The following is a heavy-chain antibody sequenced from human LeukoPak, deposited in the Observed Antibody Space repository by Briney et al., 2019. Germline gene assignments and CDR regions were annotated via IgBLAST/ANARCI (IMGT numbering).Heavy chain of an antibody. CDR3: ARATAKQQLVSPLGY. Sequence: GGSLRLSCAASGFTFSRHGMHWVRQAPGKGLEWVAVIGDTGRARYYADSVKGRFTISRDNAKNSLFLQMNSLRADDTAVYYCARATAKQQLVSPLGYWGQGTLVTVSS. CDR2: IGDTGRAR. D-gene: IGHD6-13*01. CDR1: GFTFSRHG. V-gene: IGHV3-33*08. J-gene: IGHJ4*02.